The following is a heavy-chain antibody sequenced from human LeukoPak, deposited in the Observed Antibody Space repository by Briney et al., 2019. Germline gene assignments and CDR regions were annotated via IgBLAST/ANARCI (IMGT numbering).Heavy chain of an antibody. CDR2: INHSGST. V-gene: IGHV4-34*01. CDR3: AEYNSAEEGHLN. J-gene: IGHJ4*02. Sequence: SETLSLTRDVYGGSFSGYYWSWIRQPPEKGLEWIGEINHSGSTNYNPSLKSRVTISVDTSKNQFSLKLSSVTAADTAVYYCAEYNSAEEGHLNWGQGTLVTVSS. CDR1: GGSFSGYY. D-gene: IGHD2/OR15-2a*01.